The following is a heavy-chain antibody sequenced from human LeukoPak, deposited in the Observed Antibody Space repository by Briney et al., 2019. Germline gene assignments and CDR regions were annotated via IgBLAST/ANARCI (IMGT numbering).Heavy chain of an antibody. V-gene: IGHV3-33*01. CDR3: ARGGEQLDY. CDR2: IWHDGNNK. J-gene: IGHJ4*02. CDR1: GFPFSTYG. Sequence: PGGSLRLSCAASGFPFSTYGMHWVRQAPGKGLEWVAIIWHDGNNKYYADSVKGRFTISRDNSKKTLSLQMNSLRAEDTAVYFCARGGEQLDYWGQGTLVTVSS. D-gene: IGHD3-10*01.